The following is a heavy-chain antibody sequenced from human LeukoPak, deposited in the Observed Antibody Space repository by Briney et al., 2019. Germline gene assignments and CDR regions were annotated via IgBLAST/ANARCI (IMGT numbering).Heavy chain of an antibody. V-gene: IGHV4-39*01. CDR3: ARHEYSSGSYYYYYGMDV. CDR1: GGSISSSSYY. CDR2: ICYSGST. D-gene: IGHD6-19*01. J-gene: IGHJ6*02. Sequence: SETLSLTCTVSGGSISSSSYYWGWIRQPPGKGLEWIGSICYSGSTYYNPSLKSRVTISVDTSKNQFSLKLSSVTAADTAVYYCARHEYSSGSYYYYYGMDVWGQGTTVTVSS.